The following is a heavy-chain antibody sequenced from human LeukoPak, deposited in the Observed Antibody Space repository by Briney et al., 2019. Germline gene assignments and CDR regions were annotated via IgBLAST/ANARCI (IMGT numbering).Heavy chain of an antibody. D-gene: IGHD3-10*01. CDR3: ASTMVRSEGAFDI. Sequence: PSETLSLTCTVSGGSISSSSYYWSWIRQPAGKGLEWIGRIYTSGSTNYNPSLKSRVTISVDTSKNQFSLKLSSVTAADTAVYYCASTMVRSEGAFDIWGQGTMVTVSS. J-gene: IGHJ3*02. CDR1: GGSISSSSYY. V-gene: IGHV4-61*02. CDR2: IYTSGST.